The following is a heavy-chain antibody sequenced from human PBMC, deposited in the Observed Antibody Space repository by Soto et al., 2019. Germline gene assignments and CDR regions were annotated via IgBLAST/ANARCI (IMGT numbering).Heavy chain of an antibody. CDR3: ARASPVATDV. CDR1: GGSVSSTYW. V-gene: IGHV4-4*02. D-gene: IGHD2-15*01. CDR2: IYHSGSA. Sequence: PSETLSLTCAVSGGSVSSTYWWSWVRQPPGKGLEWIGEIYHSGSANYNPSLKSRVTISIDRSKNQFSLKLSSVTAADTAVYYCARASPVATDVWGQGTTETGSS. J-gene: IGHJ6*02.